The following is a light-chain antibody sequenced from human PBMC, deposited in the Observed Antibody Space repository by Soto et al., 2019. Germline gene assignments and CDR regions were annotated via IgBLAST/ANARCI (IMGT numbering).Light chain of an antibody. CDR3: QQYNTYPLS. CDR1: QSIGKW. V-gene: IGKV1-5*01. J-gene: IGKJ4*01. CDR2: DAS. Sequence: DIQMTQSPSTLSASVGDRVIITCRASQSIGKWLAWYQQRPGKAPKLLIYDASNLESGVPSRFSGSTSGTEFTLTVSSLQPDDFATYYCQQYNTYPLSFGGGTKVDI.